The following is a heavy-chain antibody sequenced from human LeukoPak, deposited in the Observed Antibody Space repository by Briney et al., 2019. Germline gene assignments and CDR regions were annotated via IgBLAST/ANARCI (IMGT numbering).Heavy chain of an antibody. CDR3: ARDSGRLPSRFDP. D-gene: IGHD2-2*01. J-gene: IGHJ5*02. CDR1: GFTFSSYT. Sequence: GGSLRLSCAASGFTFSSYTMNWVRQAPGKGLEWISYISSSSSTIYYADSVKGRFTISRDNAQNSLYLQMNRLRAEDTAVYYCARDSGRLPSRFDPWGQGTLVTVSS. V-gene: IGHV3-48*01. CDR2: ISSSSSTI.